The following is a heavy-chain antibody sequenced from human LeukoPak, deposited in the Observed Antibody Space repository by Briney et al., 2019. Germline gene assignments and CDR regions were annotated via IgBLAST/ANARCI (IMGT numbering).Heavy chain of an antibody. J-gene: IGHJ6*02. D-gene: IGHD2-2*01. CDR1: GFTFSSYA. V-gene: IGHV3-23*01. Sequence: GGSLRLSCAASGFTFSSYAMSWVRQAPGKGLEWVSAISGSGGSTYYADSVKGRFTISRDNSKNTLYLQMNSLRAEDTAVYYCAKEYCSSTSCYLYYYYGMDVWGQGTTVTVSS. CDR2: ISGSGGST. CDR3: AKEYCSSTSCYLYYYYGMDV.